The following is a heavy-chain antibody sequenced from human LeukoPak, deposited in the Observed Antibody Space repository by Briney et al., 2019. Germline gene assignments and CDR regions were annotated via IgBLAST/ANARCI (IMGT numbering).Heavy chain of an antibody. J-gene: IGHJ3*02. CDR2: INPNRDCT. D-gene: IGHD6-19*01. CDR3: GRDRAVDDAFDI. V-gene: IGHV1-2*06. CDR1: GYTFTGYN. Sequence: ASVKVSCKDSGYTFTGYNMHWVRQAPGQGLEWMGRINPNRDCTNYAQKFQGRVTMTSETNISTAYKELIRLRSDDAAVYYCGRDRAVDDAFDIWGQGTMVTVSS.